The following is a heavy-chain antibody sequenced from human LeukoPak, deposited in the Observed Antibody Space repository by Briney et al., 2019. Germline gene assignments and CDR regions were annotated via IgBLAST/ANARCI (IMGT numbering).Heavy chain of an antibody. Sequence: GGSLRLSCAASGFTFSSYSMNWVRQAPGKGLEWVSSISSSSYIYYADSVKGRFTISRDNAKNSLYLQMNSLRAEDTAVYYCARGGVYSYGQYYYYGMDVWGKGTTVTVSS. V-gene: IGHV3-21*01. CDR3: ARGGVYSYGQYYYYGMDV. D-gene: IGHD5-18*01. CDR2: ISSSSYI. CDR1: GFTFSSYS. J-gene: IGHJ6*04.